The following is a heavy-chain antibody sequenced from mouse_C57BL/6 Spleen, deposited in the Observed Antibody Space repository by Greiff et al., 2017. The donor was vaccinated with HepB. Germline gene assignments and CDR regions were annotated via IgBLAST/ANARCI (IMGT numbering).Heavy chain of an antibody. Sequence: DVKLVESGGDLVKPGGSLKLSCAASGFTFSSYGMSWVRQTPDKRLEWVATISSGGSYTYYPDSVKGRFTISRDNAKNTLYLQMSSLKSEDTAMYYCARRASSGYWFAYWGQGTLVTVSA. CDR1: GFTFSSYG. CDR3: ARRASSGYWFAY. V-gene: IGHV5-6*02. CDR2: ISSGGSYT. J-gene: IGHJ3*01. D-gene: IGHD3-2*02.